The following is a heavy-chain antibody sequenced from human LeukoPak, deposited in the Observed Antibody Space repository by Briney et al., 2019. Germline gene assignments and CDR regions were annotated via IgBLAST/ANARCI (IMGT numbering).Heavy chain of an antibody. CDR1: GFTFSRYD. Sequence: GGSLRLSCAASGFTFSRYDMHWVRQATGKGLEWVSGIGTAGDTYYAGSVKGRFTISRENAKNSLYLQMNSPTAGDTAVYYCAGAGSETQWRAFDFWGQGALVTVSS. V-gene: IGHV3-13*01. D-gene: IGHD6-19*01. CDR2: IGTAGDT. CDR3: AGAGSETQWRAFDF. J-gene: IGHJ4*02.